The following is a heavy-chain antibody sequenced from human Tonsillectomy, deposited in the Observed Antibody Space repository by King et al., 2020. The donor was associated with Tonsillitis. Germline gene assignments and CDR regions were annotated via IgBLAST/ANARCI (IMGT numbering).Heavy chain of an antibody. CDR2: ISYDGSNK. D-gene: IGHD2-21*01. CDR1: GFTFSTYA. Sequence: VQLVESGGGVVQPGRSLRLSCAASGFTFSTYAMHWVRQAPGKGLEWVAVISYDGSNKYHADSVKGRFTISRDNSKNTLYLQMNSLRAEDTAVYYCARRKVATNLWDYGMDVWGQGTTVTVSS. CDR3: ARRKVATNLWDYGMDV. J-gene: IGHJ6*02. V-gene: IGHV3-30-3*01.